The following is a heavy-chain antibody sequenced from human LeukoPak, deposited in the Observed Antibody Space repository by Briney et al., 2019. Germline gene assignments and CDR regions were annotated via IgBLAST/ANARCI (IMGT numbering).Heavy chain of an antibody. D-gene: IGHD4-17*01. CDR2: FDPEDGET. CDR1: GHTLTELS. Sequence: ASVKVSCKVSGHTLTELSMHWVRQAPGKGLEWMGGFDPEDGETIYAQKFQGRVTMTEDTSTDTAYMELSSLRSEDTAVYYCATSTTVTHYWYFDLWGRGTLVTVSS. V-gene: IGHV1-24*01. J-gene: IGHJ2*01. CDR3: ATSTTVTHYWYFDL.